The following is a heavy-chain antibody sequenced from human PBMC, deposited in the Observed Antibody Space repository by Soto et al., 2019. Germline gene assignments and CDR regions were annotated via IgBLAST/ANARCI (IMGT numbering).Heavy chain of an antibody. V-gene: IGHV4-4*02. CDR1: GGSISSSNW. CDR3: AREIGGSYDAFDI. CDR2: IYHSGST. J-gene: IGHJ3*02. D-gene: IGHD1-26*01. Sequence: SETLSLTCAVSGGSISSSNWWSWVRQPPGQGLEWIGEIYHSGSTNYNPSLKSRVTISVDKSKNQFSLTLSSVTAADTAVYYCAREIGGSYDAFDIWGQGTMVTVSS.